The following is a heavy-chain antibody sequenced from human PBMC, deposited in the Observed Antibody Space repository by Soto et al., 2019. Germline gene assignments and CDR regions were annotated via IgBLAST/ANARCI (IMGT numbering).Heavy chain of an antibody. V-gene: IGHV3-15*07. CDR3: TTDSRTTRTEVRFDL. CDR1: GFTFSNAW. D-gene: IGHD1-26*01. Sequence: PGGSLRLSCAASGFTFSNAWINWVRQPPGRGLEWVGRIRSQSDGGSGDYAAPVKGRFVVSRDDSKNIVYLQMNSLKIEDTAVYYCTTDSRTTRTEVRFDLWGNGTLVTVSS. CDR2: IRSQSDGGSG. J-gene: IGHJ4*01.